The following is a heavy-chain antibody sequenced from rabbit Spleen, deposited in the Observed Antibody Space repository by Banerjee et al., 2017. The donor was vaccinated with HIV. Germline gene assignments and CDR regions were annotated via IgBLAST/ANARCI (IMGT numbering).Heavy chain of an antibody. D-gene: IGHD8-1*01. CDR3: ARDTGSSFSTYGMDL. V-gene: IGHV1S47*01. Sequence: QEQLVESGGGLVQPGGSLTLSCKTSGFDFSSYSMSWVRQAPGKGLEWIGAIYTGDGSTYYPNWVNGRFTISKTSSTTVTLQMTSLTAADTATYFCARDTGSSFSTYGMDLWGPGTLVTVS. CDR2: IYTGDGST. J-gene: IGHJ6*01. CDR1: GFDFSSYS.